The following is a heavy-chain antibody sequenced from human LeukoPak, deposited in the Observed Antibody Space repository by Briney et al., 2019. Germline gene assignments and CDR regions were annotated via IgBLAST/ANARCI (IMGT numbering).Heavy chain of an antibody. D-gene: IGHD3-9*01. V-gene: IGHV4-39*07. CDR2: INHSGST. CDR3: ARGRGRYFDWLYFDY. Sequence: SETLSLTCTVSGGSISSSSYYWSWIRQPPGKGLEWIGEINHSGSTNYNPSLKSRVTISVDTSKNQFSLKLSSVTAADTAVYYCARGRGRYFDWLYFDYWGQGTLVTVSS. CDR1: GGSISSSSYY. J-gene: IGHJ4*02.